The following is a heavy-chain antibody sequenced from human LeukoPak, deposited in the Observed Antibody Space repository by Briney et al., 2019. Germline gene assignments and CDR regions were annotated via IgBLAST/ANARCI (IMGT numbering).Heavy chain of an antibody. D-gene: IGHD3-16*01. J-gene: IGHJ4*02. CDR3: AREGPYRRGNFDY. CDR2: LWYDGSNK. V-gene: IGHV3-33*01. CDR1: GFTFSSYG. Sequence: GRSLRLSCAASGFTFSSYGMHWVRQAPGKGLEWVAVLWYDGSNKYYADSVKGRFTISRDNSKNTLYLQMNSLRAEDTAVYYCAREGPYRRGNFDYWGQGTLVTVSS.